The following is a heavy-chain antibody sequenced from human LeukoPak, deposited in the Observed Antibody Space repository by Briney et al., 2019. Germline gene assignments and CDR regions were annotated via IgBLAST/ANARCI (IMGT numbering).Heavy chain of an antibody. CDR2: INHSGST. D-gene: IGHD3-22*01. J-gene: IGHJ4*02. V-gene: IGHV4-34*01. Sequence: NSSQTLSLTCAVYGGSFSGYYWSWIRQPPGKGLEWIGEINHSGSTNYNPSLKSRVTISVDTSKNQFSLKLSSVTAADTAVCYCARGSHYYDSSGTLDYWGQGTLVTVSS. CDR3: ARGSHYYDSSGTLDY. CDR1: GGSFSGYY.